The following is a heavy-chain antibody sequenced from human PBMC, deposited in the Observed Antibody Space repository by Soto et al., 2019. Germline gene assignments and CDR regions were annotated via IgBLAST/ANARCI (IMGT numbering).Heavy chain of an antibody. CDR2: INAGNGNT. D-gene: IGHD4-4*01. CDR3: ASSYSNYALIDYYYYGMDV. CDR1: GYTFTSYA. V-gene: IGHV1-3*01. J-gene: IGHJ6*02. Sequence: ASVKVSCKASGYTFTSYAMHWVRQAPGQRLEWMGWINAGNGNTKYSQKFQGRVTITRDTSASTAYMELSSLRSEDMAVYYCASSYSNYALIDYYYYGMDVWGQGTTVTV.